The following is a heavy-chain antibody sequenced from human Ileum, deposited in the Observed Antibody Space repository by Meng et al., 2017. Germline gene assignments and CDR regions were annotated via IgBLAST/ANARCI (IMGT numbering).Heavy chain of an antibody. CDR3: TRHMGYNSGWYYFDY. Sequence: QVQLQESGPGLVKPSATLSLTCTVSGGSISNNYWSWIRQPPGKGLEWIAYISYSGTTNYNPSLKSRVTISVDTSKNQFSLKLSSVTAADTAVYYCTRHMGYNSGWYYFDYWGQGTLVTVSS. CDR2: ISYSGTT. D-gene: IGHD6-19*01. CDR1: GGSISNNY. J-gene: IGHJ4*02. V-gene: IGHV4-59*08.